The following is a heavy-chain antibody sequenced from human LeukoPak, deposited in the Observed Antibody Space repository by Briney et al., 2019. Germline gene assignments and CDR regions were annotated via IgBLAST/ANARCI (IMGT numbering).Heavy chain of an antibody. D-gene: IGHD6-19*01. CDR1: GFTFSSYA. J-gene: IGHJ4*02. Sequence: GGSLRLSCAASGFTFSSYAVHWVRQATGKGLEWVAVISYDGSNKYYADSVKGRFTISRDNSKNTLYLQMNSLRGEDTAVYYCAREGGEAVAGSFDYWGQGTLVTVSS. V-gene: IGHV3-30-3*01. CDR2: ISYDGSNK. CDR3: AREGGEAVAGSFDY.